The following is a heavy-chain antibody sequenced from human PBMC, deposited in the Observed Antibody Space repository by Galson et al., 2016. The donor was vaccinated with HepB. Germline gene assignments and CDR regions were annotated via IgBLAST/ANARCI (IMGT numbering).Heavy chain of an antibody. CDR1: GYTFTSHY. V-gene: IGHV1-46*01. Sequence: SVKVSCKASGYTFTSHYIHWVRQAPGQGLEWMGIIYPWGGNPSYAQKFQGRVTITRDTSTSTVYMELSSLRSDDTAVYYCARERCSNGVCYTCDYWGQGTLVTVSS. D-gene: IGHD2-8*01. CDR2: IYPWGGNP. CDR3: ARERCSNGVCYTCDY. J-gene: IGHJ4*02.